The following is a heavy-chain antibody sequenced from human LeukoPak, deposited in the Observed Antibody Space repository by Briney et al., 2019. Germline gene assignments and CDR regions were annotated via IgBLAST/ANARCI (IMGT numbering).Heavy chain of an antibody. CDR3: ARHRYGSGSFDY. J-gene: IGHJ4*02. V-gene: IGHV4-39*01. Sequence: PSSTLSFTYTVAGGSISSSSYYWGWIRQPPGKGLQSIGSIYYSGSTYYNPSLKSRVTIPVDTSKNQFSLKLSSVTAADTAVYYCARHRYGSGSFDYWGQGTLVTVSS. D-gene: IGHD3-10*01. CDR2: IYYSGST. CDR1: GGSISSSSYY.